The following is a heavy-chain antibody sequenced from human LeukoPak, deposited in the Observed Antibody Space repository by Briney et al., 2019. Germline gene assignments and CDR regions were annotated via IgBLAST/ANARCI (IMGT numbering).Heavy chain of an antibody. CDR1: GFTFSSYS. J-gene: IGHJ6*03. Sequence: PGGSLRLSCAASGFTFSSYSMNWVRQAPGKGLEWVSSISSSSSYIYYADSVKGRFTISRDNAKNSLYLQMNSLRAEDTAVYYCAREYDFWSGEVDYYYMDVWGKGTTVTVSS. V-gene: IGHV3-21*01. CDR2: ISSSSSYI. CDR3: AREYDFWSGEVDYYYMDV. D-gene: IGHD3-3*01.